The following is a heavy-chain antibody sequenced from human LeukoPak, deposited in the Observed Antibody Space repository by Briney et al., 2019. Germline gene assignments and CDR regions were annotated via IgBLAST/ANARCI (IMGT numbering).Heavy chain of an antibody. J-gene: IGHJ3*02. CDR2: IGSSGSYI. Sequence: PGGSLRLSCEVSGFTFSSYHMNWVRQAPGKGLEWVSSIGSSGSYIYYADSLTGRFTISRDNGENSLYLEMNSLRAEDTAVYFCARRHDAFDIWGQGTMVIVSS. CDR3: ARRHDAFDI. V-gene: IGHV3-21*06. CDR1: GFTFSSYH.